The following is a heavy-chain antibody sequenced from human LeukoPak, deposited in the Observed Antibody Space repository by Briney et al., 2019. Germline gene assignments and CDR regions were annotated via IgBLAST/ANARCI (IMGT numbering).Heavy chain of an antibody. D-gene: IGHD2-15*01. CDR2: IYHSGST. CDR3: ARADIVVVVAATRRAFDI. Sequence: SETLSLTCTVSGYSISSGYYWGWIRQPPGKGLEWIGSIYHSGSTYYNPYLKSRVTISVDTSKNQFSLKLSSVTAADTAVYYCARADIVVVVAATRRAFDIWGQGTMVTVSS. J-gene: IGHJ3*02. CDR1: GYSISSGYY. V-gene: IGHV4-38-2*02.